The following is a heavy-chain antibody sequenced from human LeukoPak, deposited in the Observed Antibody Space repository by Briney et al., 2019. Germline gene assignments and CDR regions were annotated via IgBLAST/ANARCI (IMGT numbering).Heavy chain of an antibody. CDR2: IYTSGST. CDR3: ARLEKGWFDP. Sequence: SETLSLTCTVSGGSISSYYWSWIRQPPGKGLEWIGCIYTSGSTNYNPSLKSRVTISVDTSKNQFSLKLSSVTAADTAVYYCARLEKGWFDPWGQGTLVTVSS. J-gene: IGHJ5*02. CDR1: GGSISSYY. V-gene: IGHV4-4*09.